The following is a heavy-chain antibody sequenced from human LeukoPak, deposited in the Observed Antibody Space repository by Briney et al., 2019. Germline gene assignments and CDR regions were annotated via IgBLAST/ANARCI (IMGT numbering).Heavy chain of an antibody. Sequence: GGSLRLSCAASGFTFSSYGMHWVRQAPGKGLEWVAFIRYDGSNKYYADSVKGRFTISRDNSKNTLYLQMNSLRAEDTAVYYCAKRDVDIVPTIQNYYYYMDVWGKGTTVTVSS. V-gene: IGHV3-30*02. CDR1: GFTFSSYG. J-gene: IGHJ6*03. CDR2: IRYDGSNK. CDR3: AKRDVDIVPTIQNYYYYMDV. D-gene: IGHD5-12*01.